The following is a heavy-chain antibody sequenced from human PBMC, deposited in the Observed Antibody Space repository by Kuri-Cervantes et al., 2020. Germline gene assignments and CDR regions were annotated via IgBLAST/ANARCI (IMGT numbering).Heavy chain of an antibody. CDR2: ISNSGIST. V-gene: IGHV3-23*01. Sequence: GESLKISCAASGFTFSNYAMSWVRQAPGKGLEWVSAISNSGISTYYADSVKGRFTISRDNSKNTLYLQMNSLRAEDTAVYHCARVRSPPRDYVWGRGKKHDAFDIWGQGTMVTVSS. CDR1: GFTFSNYA. CDR3: ARVRSPPRDYVWGRGKKHDAFDI. D-gene: IGHD3-16*01. J-gene: IGHJ3*02.